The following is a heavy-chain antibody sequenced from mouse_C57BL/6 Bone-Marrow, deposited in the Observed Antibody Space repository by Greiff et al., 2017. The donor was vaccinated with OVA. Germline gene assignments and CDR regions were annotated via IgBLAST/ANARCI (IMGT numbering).Heavy chain of an antibody. CDR1: GFTFSSYA. J-gene: IGHJ1*03. CDR3: TSISYGYGDWYFDV. CDR2: ISSGGDYI. V-gene: IGHV5-9-1*02. D-gene: IGHD2-2*01. Sequence: EVQRVESGEGLVKPGGSLKLSCAASGFTFSSYAMSWVRQTPEKRLEWVAYISSGGDYIYYADTVKGRFTISRDNARNTLYLQMSSLKSEDTAMYYCTSISYGYGDWYFDVWGTGTTVTVSS.